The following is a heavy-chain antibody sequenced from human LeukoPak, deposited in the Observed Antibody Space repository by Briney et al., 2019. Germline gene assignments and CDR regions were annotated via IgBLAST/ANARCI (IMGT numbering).Heavy chain of an antibody. V-gene: IGHV3-33*06. J-gene: IGHJ4*02. Sequence: GGSLRLSCAASGFTFSNYGMHWVRQAPGKGLEWVAVIWHDGSNKYCADSVKGRFTISRDNSKNTLYLQMNSLRAEDTAVYYCANNFDYWGQRTLVTVSS. CDR2: IWHDGSNK. CDR3: ANNFDY. CDR1: GFTFSNYG.